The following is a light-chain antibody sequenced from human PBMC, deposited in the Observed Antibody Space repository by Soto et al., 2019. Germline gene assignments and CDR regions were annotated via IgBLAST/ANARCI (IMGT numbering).Light chain of an antibody. CDR1: SRDIGNYNY. Sequence: QSALTQPASVSGSPGQSITISCTGTSRDIGNYNYVSWYQQLPGKAPKLVIYEVSNRPSGISDRFSGSKSGQTASLTISGLQTEDEADYYCAAWDDRMNGYVFGSGTKLTVL. CDR3: AAWDDRMNGYV. CDR2: EVS. V-gene: IGLV2-14*01. J-gene: IGLJ1*01.